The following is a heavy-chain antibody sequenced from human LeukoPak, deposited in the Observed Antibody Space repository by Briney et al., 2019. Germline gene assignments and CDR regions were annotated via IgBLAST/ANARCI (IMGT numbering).Heavy chain of an antibody. CDR3: ASQTGTTGKSYDY. CDR1: GGTFSSYA. D-gene: IGHD1-1*01. V-gene: IGHV1-69*13. Sequence: SVTVSCKASGGTFSSYAISWVRQAPGQGLEWMGGIIPIFGTANYAQKFQGRVTITADESTSTAYMELSSLRSEDTAVYYCASQTGTTGKSYDYWGQGTLVTVSS. CDR2: IIPIFGTA. J-gene: IGHJ4*02.